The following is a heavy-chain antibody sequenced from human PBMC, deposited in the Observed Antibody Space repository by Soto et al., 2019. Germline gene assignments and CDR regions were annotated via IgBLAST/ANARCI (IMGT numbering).Heavy chain of an antibody. D-gene: IGHD2-8*01. CDR1: GGSISSHY. V-gene: IGHV4-59*08. CDR3: TRLFGIDSPMYFFDQ. J-gene: IGHJ4*02. Sequence: QVQLQESGPGLVKPSETLSLTCSVSGGSISSHYWSWIRQSPGKGLEWLGHVSYSGSSTYNPSLKSRVTISIDTSKNQFSLNLRSVSAVDTAVYYCTRLFGIDSPMYFFDQWGQGTLVTVSS. CDR2: VSYSGSS.